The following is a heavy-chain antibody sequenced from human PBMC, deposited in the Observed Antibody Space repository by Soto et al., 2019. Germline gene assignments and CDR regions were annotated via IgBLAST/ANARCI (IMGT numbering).Heavy chain of an antibody. J-gene: IGHJ4*02. CDR2: IIPIFGTA. Sequence: SVKVSCKASGGTFSSYAISWVRQAPGQGLEWMGGIIPIFGTANYAQKFQGRVTITADESTSTAYMEPSSLRSEDTAVYYCAREFSDSSSWYYFDYWGQGTLVTVSS. CDR1: GGTFSSYA. CDR3: AREFSDSSSWYYFDY. D-gene: IGHD6-13*01. V-gene: IGHV1-69*13.